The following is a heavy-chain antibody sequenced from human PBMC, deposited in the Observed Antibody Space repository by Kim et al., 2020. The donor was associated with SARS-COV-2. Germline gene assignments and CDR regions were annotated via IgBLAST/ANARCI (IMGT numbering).Heavy chain of an antibody. Sequence: GGSLRLSCAASGFTLRSYWMNWVRQAPGKGLEWVANIEKDGSHKNYVDSVKGRFTISRDDVNNLLYLQMHSLRVEDTAVYYCATDAAADSTWGQGTLVTV. CDR3: ATDAAADST. J-gene: IGHJ5*02. D-gene: IGHD2-15*01. CDR2: IEKDGSHK. CDR1: GFTLRSYW. V-gene: IGHV3-7*03.